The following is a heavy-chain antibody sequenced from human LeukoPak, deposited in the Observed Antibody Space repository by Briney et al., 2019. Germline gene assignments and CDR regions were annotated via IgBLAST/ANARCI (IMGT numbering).Heavy chain of an antibody. CDR3: ARDVITFGGVIVDY. Sequence: ASVKVSRKASGGTFSSYVISWVRQAPGQGLEWMGRIIPILVIANYAQTFQGRATMTADKSTSTAYMELSSLRSEDTAVYYCARDVITFGGVIVDYWGQGTLVTVSS. D-gene: IGHD3-16*02. CDR2: IIPILVIA. CDR1: GGTFSSYV. V-gene: IGHV1-69*04. J-gene: IGHJ4*02.